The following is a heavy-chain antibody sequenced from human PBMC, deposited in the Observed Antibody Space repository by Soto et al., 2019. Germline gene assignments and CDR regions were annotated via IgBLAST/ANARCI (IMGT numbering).Heavy chain of an antibody. CDR2: ISGSGGST. Sequence: GGSLRLSCAASGFTFSSYAMSWVRQAPGKGLEWVSAISGSGGSTYYADSVKGRFTNSSDNSKNTLYLQMNSLRAEKTAVYYCAKPILHDYGDYYPSYWGQGTLVTVSS. CDR3: AKPILHDYGDYYPSY. V-gene: IGHV3-23*01. J-gene: IGHJ4*02. CDR1: GFTFSSYA. D-gene: IGHD4-17*01.